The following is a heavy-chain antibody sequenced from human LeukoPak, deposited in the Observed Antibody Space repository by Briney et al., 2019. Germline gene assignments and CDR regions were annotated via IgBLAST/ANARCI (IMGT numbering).Heavy chain of an antibody. CDR3: ARGFVIFRSGPTRGWFDP. Sequence: SETLSLTCTVSGGSISSGGYYWSWIRQHPGKGLEWIGYIYYSGSTYYNPSLKSRVTISVDTSKNQFSLKLSSVTAADTAVYYCARGFVIFRSGPTRGWFDPWGQGTLVTVSS. V-gene: IGHV4-31*03. D-gene: IGHD2-15*01. J-gene: IGHJ5*02. CDR1: GGSISSGGYY. CDR2: IYYSGST.